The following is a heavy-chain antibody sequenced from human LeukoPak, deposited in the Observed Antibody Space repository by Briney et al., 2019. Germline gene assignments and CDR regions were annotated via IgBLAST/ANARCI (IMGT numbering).Heavy chain of an antibody. D-gene: IGHD6-19*01. V-gene: IGHV5-51*01. J-gene: IGHJ3*01. CDR1: GYNFNSYW. Sequence: GESLKISCKPSGYNFNSYWIGWVRQMPGKSLEWVGIISPSNSDTRCSPSFEGHVSLSVGKSTRIAFLQWTSLKASDTAMYYCARKFSSAWYGDSFDVWGQGTMVTVSS. CDR3: ARKFSSAWYGDSFDV. CDR2: ISPSNSDT.